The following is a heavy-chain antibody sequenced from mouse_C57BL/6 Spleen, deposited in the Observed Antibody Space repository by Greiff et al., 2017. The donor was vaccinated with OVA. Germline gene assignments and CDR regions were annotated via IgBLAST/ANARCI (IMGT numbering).Heavy chain of an antibody. CDR3: ARALDYYGSSYDYAMDY. CDR1: GFTFSDYG. J-gene: IGHJ4*01. D-gene: IGHD1-1*01. Sequence: EVKLVESGGGLVKPGGSLKLSCAASGFTFSDYGMHWVRQAPETGLEWVAYISSGSSTIYYADTVKGRFTISRDNAKNTLFLQMTSLRSEDTAMYYCARALDYYGSSYDYAMDYWGQGTSVTVSS. CDR2: ISSGSSTI. V-gene: IGHV5-17*01.